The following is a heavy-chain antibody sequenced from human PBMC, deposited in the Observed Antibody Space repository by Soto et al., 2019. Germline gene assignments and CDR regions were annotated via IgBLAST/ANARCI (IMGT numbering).Heavy chain of an antibody. CDR1: GFTFSSYA. Sequence: PGGSLRLSCAASGFTFSSYAMHWVRQAPGKGLEWVAVISYDGSNKYYADSVKGRFTISRDNSKNTLYLQMNSLRAEDTAVYYCARDPSAVAPPLDYWGQGTLVTVSS. CDR3: ARDPSAVAPPLDY. V-gene: IGHV3-30-3*01. CDR2: ISYDGSNK. D-gene: IGHD6-19*01. J-gene: IGHJ4*02.